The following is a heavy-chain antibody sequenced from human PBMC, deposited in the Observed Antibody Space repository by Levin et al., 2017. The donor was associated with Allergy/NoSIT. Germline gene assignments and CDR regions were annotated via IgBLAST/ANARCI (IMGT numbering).Heavy chain of an antibody. CDR1: GFTFSSYG. J-gene: IGHJ6*02. Sequence: GGSLRLSCAASGFTFSSYGMHWVRQAPGKGLEWVAVISYDGSNKYYADSVKGRFTISRDNSKNTLYLQMNSLRAEDTAVYYCAKSLPAAITYYYGMDVWGQGTTVTVSS. CDR3: AKSLPAAITYYYGMDV. CDR2: ISYDGSNK. V-gene: IGHV3-30*18. D-gene: IGHD2-2*01.